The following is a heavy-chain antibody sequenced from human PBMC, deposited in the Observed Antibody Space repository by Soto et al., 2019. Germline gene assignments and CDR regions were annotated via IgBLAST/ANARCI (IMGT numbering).Heavy chain of an antibody. D-gene: IGHD3-9*01. CDR2: IYYSGST. V-gene: IGHV4-31*01. CDR3: ARSPHFDGYNDY. CDR1: GDSISSGGYY. J-gene: IGHJ4*02. Sequence: QVQLQESGPGLVKPSQTLSLTCTVSGDSISSGGYYWSWIRQHPGKGLEWIAHIYYSGSTYYNPSLKGLXXIXVXXSKNQFSLKLSSVTEADTAVYYCARSPHFDGYNDYWGRGTLVTVSS.